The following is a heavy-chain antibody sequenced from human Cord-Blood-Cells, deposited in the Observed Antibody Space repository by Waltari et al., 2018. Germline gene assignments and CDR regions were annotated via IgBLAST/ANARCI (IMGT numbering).Heavy chain of an antibody. CDR3: ARVAGHSGSYGAFDI. CDR1: GFTFSSYW. D-gene: IGHD1-26*01. CDR2: IKQDGSEK. J-gene: IGHJ3*02. Sequence: EVQLVESGGGLVQPGGSLRLSCAASGFTFSSYWMSWVRQAPGKGREWVENIKQDGSEKYYVDSVKGRFTISRDNAKNSLYLQMNSLRAEDTAVYYCARVAGHSGSYGAFDIWGQGTMVTVSS. V-gene: IGHV3-7*01.